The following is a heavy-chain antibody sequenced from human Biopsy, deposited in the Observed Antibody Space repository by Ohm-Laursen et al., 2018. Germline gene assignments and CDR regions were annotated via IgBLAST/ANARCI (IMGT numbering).Heavy chain of an antibody. Sequence: SLRLSCAASGFTFGDYYMSWIRQAPGKGLDWLSYISGSGVTKMYADSVKGRFTVSRDNAKNSLYLEMNNLTVEDTAVYYCATDGAGSYNENWGQGTLVSVYS. D-gene: IGHD3-10*01. CDR3: ATDGAGSYNEN. CDR2: ISGSGVTK. J-gene: IGHJ4*02. CDR1: GFTFGDYY. V-gene: IGHV3-11*01.